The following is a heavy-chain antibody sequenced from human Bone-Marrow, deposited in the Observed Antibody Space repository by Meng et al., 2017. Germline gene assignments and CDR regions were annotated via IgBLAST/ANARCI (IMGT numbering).Heavy chain of an antibody. CDR3: ARDLVGCSGSSCYNYYGMDV. CDR2: ISSSSSYI. J-gene: IGHJ6*02. D-gene: IGHD2-15*01. Sequence: GGSLRLSCAASGFTFSSYSMNWVRQAPGKGLEWVSSISSSSSYIYYADSVKGRFTISRDNAKNSLYLQMNSLRAEDTAVYYCARDLVGCSGSSCYNYYGMDVWGQGTTVTVSS. CDR1: GFTFSSYS. V-gene: IGHV3-21*01.